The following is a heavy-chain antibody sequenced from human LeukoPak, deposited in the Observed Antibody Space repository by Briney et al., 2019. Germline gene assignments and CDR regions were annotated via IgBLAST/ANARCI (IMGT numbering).Heavy chain of an antibody. V-gene: IGHV3-30-3*01. Sequence: PGGSLRLSCAASGFTFSSYAMHWVRQAPGKGLEWVAVISYDGSNKYYADSVKGRFTISRDNSKNTLYLQMNSLRAEDTAVYYCARDRDTAMDNYFDYWGQGTLVTVSS. CDR2: ISYDGSNK. CDR3: ARDRDTAMDNYFDY. CDR1: GFTFSSYA. D-gene: IGHD5-18*01. J-gene: IGHJ4*02.